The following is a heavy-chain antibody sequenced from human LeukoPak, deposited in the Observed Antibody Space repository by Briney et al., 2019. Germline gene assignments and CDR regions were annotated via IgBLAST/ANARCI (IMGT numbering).Heavy chain of an antibody. CDR3: ARVTAARFSPDYFDY. Sequence: PSETLSLTCTVSGGSISSSSYYWGWIRQPPGKGLEWIGSIYYSGSTYYNPSLKIRVTISVDTSKNRFSLKLSSVTAADTAVYYCARVTAARFSPDYFDYWGQGTLVTVSS. J-gene: IGHJ4*02. D-gene: IGHD6-6*01. V-gene: IGHV4-39*07. CDR1: GGSISSSSYY. CDR2: IYYSGST.